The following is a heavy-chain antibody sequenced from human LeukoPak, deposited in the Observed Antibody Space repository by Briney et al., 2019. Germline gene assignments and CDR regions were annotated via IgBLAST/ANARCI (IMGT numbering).Heavy chain of an antibody. Sequence: GGSLRLSCAASRFTFDNYAMGWVRQAPGKGLEWVSGINTSGGTTYYADSVKGRFTISRDNSKNTLYLQMNSLRADDTAAYYCAKDPPTVMANAFHIWGQGTMVTVSS. CDR1: RFTFDNYA. J-gene: IGHJ3*02. CDR2: INTSGGTT. D-gene: IGHD5-18*01. CDR3: AKDPPTVMANAFHI. V-gene: IGHV3-23*01.